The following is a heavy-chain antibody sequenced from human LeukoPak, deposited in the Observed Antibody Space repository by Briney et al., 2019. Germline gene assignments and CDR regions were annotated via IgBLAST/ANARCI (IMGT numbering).Heavy chain of an antibody. CDR3: ARDLERIRPDAFDI. J-gene: IGHJ3*02. V-gene: IGHV4-61*02. Sequence: SETLSLTCTVSGGPISSGSYYWSWIRQPAGKGLERIGRIYTSGSTNYNPSLKSRVTISVDTSKNQFSLKLSSVTAADTAVYYSARDLERIRPDAFDIWGQGTMVTVSS. CDR2: IYTSGST. D-gene: IGHD5-24*01. CDR1: GGPISSGSYY.